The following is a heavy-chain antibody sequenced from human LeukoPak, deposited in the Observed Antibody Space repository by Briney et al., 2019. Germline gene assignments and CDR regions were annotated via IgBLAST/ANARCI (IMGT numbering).Heavy chain of an antibody. CDR2: IYPGDSDT. J-gene: IGHJ6*03. V-gene: IGHV5-51*01. CDR1: GYSFTSYW. CDR3: ARHYSQYCSSTSCPYYYYYMDV. Sequence: GESLKISCKGSGYSFTSYWIGWVRQMPGKGLEWMGIIYPGDSDTRYSPSFQGQVTISADKSISTAYLQWSSLKASDTAIYYCARHYSQYCSSTSCPYYYYYMDVWGKGTTVTVSS. D-gene: IGHD2-2*01.